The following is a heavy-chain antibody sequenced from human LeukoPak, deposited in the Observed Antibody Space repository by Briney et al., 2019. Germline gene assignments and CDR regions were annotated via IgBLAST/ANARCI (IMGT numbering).Heavy chain of an antibody. D-gene: IGHD6-13*01. CDR3: ARGGETAAGISSSFDY. CDR2: INPSGGST. J-gene: IGHJ4*02. V-gene: IGHV1-46*01. Sequence: GASVKVSCKASGYTFTSYYMHWVRQAPGQGLEWMGIINPSGGSTSYAQKFQGRVTMTRDTSTSTVYMELSSLRSEDTAVYYCARGGETAAGISSSFDYWGQGTLVTVSS. CDR1: GYTFTSYY.